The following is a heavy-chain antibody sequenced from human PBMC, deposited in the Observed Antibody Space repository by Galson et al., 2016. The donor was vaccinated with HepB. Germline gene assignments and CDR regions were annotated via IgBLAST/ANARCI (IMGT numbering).Heavy chain of an antibody. CDR3: ARDILLLVILDT. CDR1: GYTFTGAT. V-gene: IGHV1-3*01. J-gene: IGHJ1*01. D-gene: IGHD2-21*01. Sequence: SVKVSCKASGYTFTGATIHWVRQAPGQRLEWLGWINAANGKVKYSQKFQDRVTISRDTSASTAYLAPSHLTSEDTAVYYCARDILLLVILDTWGQGTLVTVSS. CDR2: INAANGKV.